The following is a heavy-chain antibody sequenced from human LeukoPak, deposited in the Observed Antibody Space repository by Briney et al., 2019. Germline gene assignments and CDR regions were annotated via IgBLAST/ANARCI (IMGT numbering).Heavy chain of an antibody. V-gene: IGHV1-2*02. CDR2: INPNSGGT. CDR1: GYTFTGYY. J-gene: IGHJ6*02. D-gene: IGHD3-9*01. CDR3: ARDGVYYDILTGYYNRYYYYGMDV. Sequence: GPVKVACKASGYTFTGYYMHWVRQAPGQGLEWMGWINPNSGGTNYAQEFQGRGTMTSVTSISTAYMELSRLRSDDTAVYYCARDGVYYDILTGYYNRYYYYGMDVWGQGTTVTVSS.